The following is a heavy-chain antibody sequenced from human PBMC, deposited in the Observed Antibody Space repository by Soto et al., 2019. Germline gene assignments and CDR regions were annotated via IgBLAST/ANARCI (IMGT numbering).Heavy chain of an antibody. Sequence: QVQLVESGGGVVQPGRSLRLSCAASGFTFSSYGMHWVRQAPGKGLEWVAVISYDGSNKYYADSVKGRFTISRDNSKNTLYLLMNSLRAEDTAVYYCAKDYTPDSSVSEPFDYWGQGTLVTVSS. D-gene: IGHD6-19*01. J-gene: IGHJ4*02. V-gene: IGHV3-30*18. CDR1: GFTFSSYG. CDR3: AKDYTPDSSVSEPFDY. CDR2: ISYDGSNK.